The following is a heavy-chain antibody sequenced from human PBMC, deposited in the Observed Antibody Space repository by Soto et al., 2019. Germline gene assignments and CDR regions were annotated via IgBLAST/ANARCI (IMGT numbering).Heavy chain of an antibody. D-gene: IGHD3-22*01. J-gene: IGHJ5*02. CDR2: INAGNGNT. Sequence: ASVKVSCKASGYTFTSYAMHWVRQAPGQRLEWMGWINAGNGNTKYSQKFQGRVTITRDTSASTAYMELSSLRSEDTAVYYCARARDSSGYYHLWGQGTPVTVSS. CDR1: GYTFTSYA. V-gene: IGHV1-3*01. CDR3: ARARDSSGYYHL.